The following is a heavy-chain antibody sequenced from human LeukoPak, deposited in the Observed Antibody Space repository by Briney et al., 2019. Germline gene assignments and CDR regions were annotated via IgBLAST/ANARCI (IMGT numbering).Heavy chain of an antibody. D-gene: IGHD3-22*01. V-gene: IGHV1-18*01. CDR3: ARDRPSYDSSGYYDY. CDR2: ISAYNGNT. Sequence: ASVKVSCKASGYTFTSYGISWVRQAPGQGLERMGWISAYNGNTNYAQKLQGRVTMTTDTSTSTAYMELRSLRSDDTAVYYCARDRPSYDSSGYYDYWGQGTLVTVSS. J-gene: IGHJ4*02. CDR1: GYTFTSYG.